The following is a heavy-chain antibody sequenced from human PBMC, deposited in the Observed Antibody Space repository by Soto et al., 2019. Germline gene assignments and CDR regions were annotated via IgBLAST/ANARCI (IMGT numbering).Heavy chain of an antibody. D-gene: IGHD6-19*01. V-gene: IGHV4-31*03. Sequence: SETLSLTCTVAGGSISSSSYYWSWLRKHPGKGLEWIGYIYYSGSTYYNPSLKSRVTISVDTSKNQFSLKLSSVTAADTAVYYCARVEYSSGLDYWGQGTLVTVSS. CDR1: GGSISSSSYY. CDR3: ARVEYSSGLDY. CDR2: IYYSGST. J-gene: IGHJ4*02.